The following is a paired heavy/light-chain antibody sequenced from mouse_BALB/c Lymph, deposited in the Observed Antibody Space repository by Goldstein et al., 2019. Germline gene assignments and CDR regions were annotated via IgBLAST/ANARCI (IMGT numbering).Light chain of an antibody. CDR2: RAN. Sequence: DIKMTQSPSSMYASLGERVTITCKASQDINSYLSWFQQKPGKSPKTLIYRANRLVDGVPSRFSGSGSGQDYSLTISSLEYEDMGIYYCLQYDEFPLTFGAGTKLELK. CDR3: LQYDEFPLT. V-gene: IGKV14-111*01. CDR1: QDINSY. J-gene: IGKJ5*01.
Heavy chain of an antibody. Sequence: EIQLQQSGPELVKPGASVKVSCKASGYSFTDYNMYWVKQSHGKSLEWIGYIDPYNGGTSYNQKFKGKATLTVDKSSSTAFMHLNSLTSEDSAVYYCAPYYRYDGLAYWGQGTLVTVSA. D-gene: IGHD2-14*01. CDR3: APYYRYDGLAY. J-gene: IGHJ3*01. CDR1: GYSFTDYN. CDR2: IDPYNGGT. V-gene: IGHV1S135*01.